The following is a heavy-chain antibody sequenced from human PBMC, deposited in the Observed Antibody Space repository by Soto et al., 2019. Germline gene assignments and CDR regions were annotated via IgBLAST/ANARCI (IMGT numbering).Heavy chain of an antibody. Sequence: SGGSLRLSCAASGFTFSLNSMIWVRQAPGKGLEWVGSITSTSSYIYYEDSLKGRFTISRDNGKISLFLELDSFRAEDTAVYFWVRGSSTDSRPVYWGRGTLVTVSS. CDR2: ITSTSSYI. V-gene: IGHV3-21*01. D-gene: IGHD3-22*01. J-gene: IGHJ4*02. CDR1: GFTFSLNS. CDR3: VRGSSTDSRPVY.